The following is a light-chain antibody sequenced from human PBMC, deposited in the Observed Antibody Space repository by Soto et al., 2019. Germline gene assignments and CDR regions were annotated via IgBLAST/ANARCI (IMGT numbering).Light chain of an antibody. V-gene: IGKV3-15*01. J-gene: IGKJ1*01. Sequence: EIVMTQSPATLSVSPGERATLSCRASQSVSSNLAWYQQKPGQAPRLLIYGASTRATGIPARFSGSGSGTKFTLTISSLQSEDFAVYYCQQYNNWRPGTFGQGTKVEIK. CDR3: QQYNNWRPGT. CDR1: QSVSSN. CDR2: GAS.